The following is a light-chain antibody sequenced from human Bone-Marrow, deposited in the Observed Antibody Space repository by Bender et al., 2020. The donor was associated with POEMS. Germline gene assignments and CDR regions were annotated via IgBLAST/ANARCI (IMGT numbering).Light chain of an antibody. V-gene: IGLV2-11*01. CDR3: CSYAV. Sequence: QSALTQPRSVSGSPGQSVTISCTGTSSDVGGYNYVSWYQQHPGKAPKLMIYDVTNRPAGVPDRFSGAKSGNTASLTISGLQVEDEADYYCCSYAVFGGGTKLTIL. CDR2: DVT. J-gene: IGLJ3*02. CDR1: SSDVGGYNY.